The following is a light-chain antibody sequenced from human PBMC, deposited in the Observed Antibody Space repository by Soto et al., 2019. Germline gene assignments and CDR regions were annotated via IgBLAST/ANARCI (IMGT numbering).Light chain of an antibody. J-gene: IGKJ1*01. CDR2: GAS. CDR1: QSVSSSY. V-gene: IGKV3-20*01. Sequence: EIVLTPSPATMSVSPGERAPLSCRASQSVSSSYLAWYQQKPGQAPRLLIYGASSRATGIPARFSGSGSGTDFTLTISRLEPEDFAVYYCQQYGSSPQTFGKGTKVDIK. CDR3: QQYGSSPQT.